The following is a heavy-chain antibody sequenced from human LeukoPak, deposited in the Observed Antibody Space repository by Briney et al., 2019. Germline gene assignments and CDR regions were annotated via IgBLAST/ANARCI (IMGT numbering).Heavy chain of an antibody. CDR3: AKEAGRVFHYYYIDV. D-gene: IGHD6-19*01. CDR1: GFTFSSYG. Sequence: GGSLRLSCAASGFTFSSYGMHWVRQAPGKGLEWVAFIRYDGSNKYYADSVKGRFTISRENSENTLYLQMNSLTAEDTAVYYCAKEAGRVFHYYYIDVWGKGTTVTVSS. J-gene: IGHJ6*03. V-gene: IGHV3-30*02. CDR2: IRYDGSNK.